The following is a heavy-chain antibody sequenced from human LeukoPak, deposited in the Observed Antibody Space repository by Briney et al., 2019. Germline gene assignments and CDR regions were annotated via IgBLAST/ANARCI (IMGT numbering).Heavy chain of an antibody. Sequence: SETLSLTCTVSGGSVGSDNSYWNWIRQPAGKALEWIGRIYADGSSNYNPSLKSRVTILVDTSKNQFSLRLSSMTAADTAVYYCARGYYYRTWGLGTLVTVSS. CDR3: ARGYYYRT. CDR1: GGSVGSDNSY. D-gene: IGHD3-10*01. CDR2: IYADGSS. J-gene: IGHJ4*02. V-gene: IGHV4-61*02.